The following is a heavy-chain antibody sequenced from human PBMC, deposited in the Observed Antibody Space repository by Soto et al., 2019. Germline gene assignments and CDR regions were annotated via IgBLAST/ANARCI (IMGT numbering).Heavy chain of an antibody. CDR1: GYIFTNFY. V-gene: IGHV1-46*03. J-gene: IGHJ4*02. Sequence: QVQLVQPGAEVKKPGASVKFSCKASGYIFTNFYIHWVRQAPGQGLEWIGIINPNGGSTNYAQNFPGRVTMTTDTSTSTAYMDLSSLRSEDTAVYYCTRGLASGDYWGQVTLITVSS. CDR2: INPNGGST. D-gene: IGHD6-6*01. CDR3: TRGLASGDY.